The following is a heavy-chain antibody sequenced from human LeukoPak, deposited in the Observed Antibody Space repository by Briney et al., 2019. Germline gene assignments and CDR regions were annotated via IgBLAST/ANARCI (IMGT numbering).Heavy chain of an antibody. CDR3: AREDSASYLSY. Sequence: PGRSLRLSCAASGFTFSSYSMNWVRQAPGKGLEWVSYIKSSGTTTYYADSVRGRFTISRDNAQSSVYLQMNSLRDEDTAVYYCAREDSASYLSYWGQGTLVTVSS. V-gene: IGHV3-48*02. CDR1: GFTFSSYS. D-gene: IGHD1-26*01. CDR2: IKSSGTTT. J-gene: IGHJ4*02.